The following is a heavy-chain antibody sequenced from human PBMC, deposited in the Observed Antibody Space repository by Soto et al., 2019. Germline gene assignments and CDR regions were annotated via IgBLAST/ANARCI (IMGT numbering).Heavy chain of an antibody. CDR1: GVTVCSYA. V-gene: IGHV3-23*01. CDR2: ISGSGGST. D-gene: IGHD3-9*01. Sequence: WGSPRLSCAACGVTVCSYAMGGVRQEPGKGLEWVSAISGSGGSTYYADSVKGRFTISRDNSKNTLYLQMNSLRAEDTAVYYCAKALDRYFDWLSYGMDVWGQGTTVTVSS. CDR3: AKALDRYFDWLSYGMDV. J-gene: IGHJ6*02.